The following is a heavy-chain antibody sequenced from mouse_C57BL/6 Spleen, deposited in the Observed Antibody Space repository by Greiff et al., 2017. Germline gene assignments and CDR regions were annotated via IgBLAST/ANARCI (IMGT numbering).Heavy chain of an antibody. V-gene: IGHV1-52*01. CDR1: GYTFTSYW. Sequence: QVQLQQPGAELVRPGSSVKLSCKASGYTFTSYWMHWVKQRPIQGLEWIGNIDPSDSETHYNQKFKDKATLTVDKSSSTAYMQLSSLTSEDSAVYYCARGDYGNYVGFAYWGQGTLVTVSA. D-gene: IGHD2-1*01. CDR3: ARGDYGNYVGFAY. J-gene: IGHJ3*01. CDR2: IDPSDSET.